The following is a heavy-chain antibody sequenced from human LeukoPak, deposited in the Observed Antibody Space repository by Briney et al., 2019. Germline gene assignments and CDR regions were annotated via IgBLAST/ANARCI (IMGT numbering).Heavy chain of an antibody. J-gene: IGHJ4*02. CDR2: IASDGSST. CDR3: ARGRPHGNDY. D-gene: IGHD4-23*01. V-gene: IGHV3-74*01. Sequence: GGSLRLSCAASGFTFSSYWMNWVRQAPGKGLVWVSRIASDGSSTTYADSVKGRFSIARDNAKNTLYLKMNSLRVEDTAVYYCARGRPHGNDYWGQGTLVTVSS. CDR1: GFTFSSYW.